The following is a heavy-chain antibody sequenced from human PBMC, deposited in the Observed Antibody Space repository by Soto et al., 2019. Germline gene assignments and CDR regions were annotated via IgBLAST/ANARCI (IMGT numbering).Heavy chain of an antibody. CDR1: GGSISSSSYY. J-gene: IGHJ4*02. Sequence: SETLSLTCTVSGGSISSSSYYWGWIRQPPGKGLEWIGSIYYSGSTYYNPSLKSRVTISVDTSKNQFSLKLSSVTAADTAVYYCARSSVRGWSYWGQGTLVTVSS. CDR2: IYYSGST. V-gene: IGHV4-39*01. D-gene: IGHD3-10*02. CDR3: ARSSVRGWSY.